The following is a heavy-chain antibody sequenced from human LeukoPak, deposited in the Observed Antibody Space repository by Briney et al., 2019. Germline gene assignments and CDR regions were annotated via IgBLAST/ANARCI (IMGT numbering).Heavy chain of an antibody. CDR3: AREDEWLLDY. CDR2: ISAYDGNT. J-gene: IGHJ4*02. D-gene: IGHD5-12*01. V-gene: IGHV1-18*01. CDR1: GYTFTNYG. Sequence: ASVKVSCKASGYTFTNYGISWVRQAPGQGLEWVGWISAYDGNTNYAQKLQGRVTMTTDTSTNTAYMDLRSLRSDDTAAYYCAREDEWLLDYWGQGTLVTVSS.